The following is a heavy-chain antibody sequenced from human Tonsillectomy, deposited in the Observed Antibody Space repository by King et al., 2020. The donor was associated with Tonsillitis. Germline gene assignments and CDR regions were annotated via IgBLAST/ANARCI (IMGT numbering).Heavy chain of an antibody. D-gene: IGHD4-17*01. Sequence: VQLVESGGGLVQPGGSLRLSCAASGFTFSSYSMNWVRQAPGKGLEWVSYISSSSSTIYYADSVKGRFTISRDNAKNSLYLQMNSLRAEDTAVYYCARDLLGNVAYGDPGGMDVWGQGTTVTVSS. CDR2: ISSSSSTI. CDR3: ARDLLGNVAYGDPGGMDV. CDR1: GFTFSSYS. J-gene: IGHJ6*02. V-gene: IGHV3-48*01.